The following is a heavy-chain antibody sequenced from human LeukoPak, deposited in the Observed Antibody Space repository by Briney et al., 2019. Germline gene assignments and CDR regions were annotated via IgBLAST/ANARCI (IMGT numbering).Heavy chain of an antibody. J-gene: IGHJ4*01. CDR1: GYTFDDYG. V-gene: IGHV3-20*04. CDR2: INWSGGST. Sequence: GESLRLSCAASGYTFDDYGMSWVRQAPGKGLEWVSGINWSGGSTLYADSVKGRFTISRDNAKNSLYVQMNSLRVEDTALYYCVRGESRGYYRHWGQGTLVTVSS. D-gene: IGHD3-22*01. CDR3: VRGESRGYYRH.